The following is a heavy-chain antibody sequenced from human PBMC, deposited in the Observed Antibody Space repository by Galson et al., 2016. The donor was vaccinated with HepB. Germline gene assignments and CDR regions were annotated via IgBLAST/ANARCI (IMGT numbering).Heavy chain of an antibody. CDR3: TDGGGIAAAARGLNH. D-gene: IGHD6-13*01. J-gene: IGHJ5*02. CDR2: ISSNAYGGTT. CDR1: GFTFGDYY. V-gene: IGHV3-49*03. Sequence: SLRLSCAASGFTFGDYYMSWFRQAPGKGLEWVGFISSNAYGGTTEFAASVKDRFTISRDDSKSIAYLQMNSLKIEDTAVYYCTDGGGIAAAARGLNHWGQGTLVTVSS.